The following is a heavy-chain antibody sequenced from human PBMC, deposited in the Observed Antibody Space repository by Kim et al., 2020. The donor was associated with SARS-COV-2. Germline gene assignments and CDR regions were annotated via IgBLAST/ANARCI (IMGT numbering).Heavy chain of an antibody. CDR3: ARYSNYDKPHDY. Sequence: YYADSVKGRFTISRDNSKNTLYLQMNSLRAEDTAVYYCARYSNYDKPHDYWGQGTLVTVSS. D-gene: IGHD4-4*01. J-gene: IGHJ4*02. V-gene: IGHV3-23*01.